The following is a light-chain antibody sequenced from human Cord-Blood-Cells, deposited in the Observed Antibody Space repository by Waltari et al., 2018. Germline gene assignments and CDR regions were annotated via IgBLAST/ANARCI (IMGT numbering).Light chain of an antibody. CDR2: AAS. J-gene: IGKJ3*01. V-gene: IGKV1-39*01. CDR3: QQSYSTPFT. Sequence: DIQMTQSPSSLSASVGDRVPNTCRASQSISSYLNWYQQKPGKAPKLLIYAASSLQSGVPSRFSGSGSGTDFTLTISSLQPEDFATYYCQQSYSTPFTFGPGTKVDIK. CDR1: QSISSY.